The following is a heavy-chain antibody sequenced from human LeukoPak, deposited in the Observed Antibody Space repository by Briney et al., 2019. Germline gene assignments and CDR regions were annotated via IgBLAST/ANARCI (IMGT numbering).Heavy chain of an antibody. D-gene: IGHD2-8*02. CDR1: GFTFSAYA. J-gene: IGHJ3*02. CDR2: ISYDGSGK. V-gene: IGHV3-30*18. CDR3: AKSLRGTGLDAFDI. Sequence: PGGSLRLSCAASGFTFSAYAMHWVRQAPGKGLEWVALISYDGSGKYYAGSVKGRFTISRDNPKNTLYLQMNSLRADDTAVYYCAKSLRGTGLDAFDIWGQGTMVTVSS.